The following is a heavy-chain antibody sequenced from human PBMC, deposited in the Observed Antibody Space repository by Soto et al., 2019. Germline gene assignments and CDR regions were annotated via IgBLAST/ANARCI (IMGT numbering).Heavy chain of an antibody. CDR2: IFSNGEK. D-gene: IGHD6-19*01. V-gene: IGHV2-26*01. Sequence: SGPTLVNPTETLTLTCTVSGFSLSNTRMGVSWIRQPPGKALEWLAHIFSNGEKSYRTSLKSGLTISKDTSKSQVVLAMTNMDPLDTATYYCARIPSMSSGWYFDYRRQGALVTVSS. CDR1: GFSLSNTRMG. J-gene: IGHJ4*02. CDR3: ARIPSMSSGWYFDY.